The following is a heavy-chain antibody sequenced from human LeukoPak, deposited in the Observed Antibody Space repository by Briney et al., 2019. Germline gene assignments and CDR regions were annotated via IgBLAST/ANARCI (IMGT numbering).Heavy chain of an antibody. CDR1: GFTFSDYY. V-gene: IGHV3-11*01. CDR3: ARRRGSYSFDH. J-gene: IGHJ4*02. Sequence: GGSLRLSCAASGFTFSDYYMSWIRQAPGKGLEWVSYISNNGSSIYYADSVKGRFTISRDNAKNSLYLQLNSLRAEDTAVYYCARRRGSYSFDHWGQGTLVTVSS. CDR2: ISNNGSSI. D-gene: IGHD1-26*01.